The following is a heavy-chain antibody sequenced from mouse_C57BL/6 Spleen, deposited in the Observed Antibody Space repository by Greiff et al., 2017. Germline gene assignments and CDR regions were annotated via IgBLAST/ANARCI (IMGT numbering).Heavy chain of an antibody. Sequence: EVKLVESGGGLVKPGGSLKLSCAASGFTFSSYAMSWVRQTPEKRLEWVATISDGGSYTYYPDNVKGRFTISRDNAKNNLYLQMSHLKSEDTAMYYCARVTGKAMDYWGQGTSVTVSS. D-gene: IGHD2-1*01. J-gene: IGHJ4*01. CDR3: ARVTGKAMDY. V-gene: IGHV5-4*03. CDR2: ISDGGSYT. CDR1: GFTFSSYA.